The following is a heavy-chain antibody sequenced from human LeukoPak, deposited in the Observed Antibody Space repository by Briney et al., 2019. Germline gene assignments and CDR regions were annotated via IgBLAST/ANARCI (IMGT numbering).Heavy chain of an antibody. CDR1: GYTLTELS. CDR2: FDPEYGET. CDR3: ATGPIAVAGTYSSGYYPAFDY. Sequence: ASVKVSCKVSGYTLTELSMHWVRQAPGKGLEWMGGFDPEYGETIYAQKFQGRVTMTEDTSTDTAYMELSSLRSEDTAVYYCATGPIAVAGTYSSGYYPAFDYWGQGTLVTVSS. V-gene: IGHV1-24*01. D-gene: IGHD6-19*01. J-gene: IGHJ4*02.